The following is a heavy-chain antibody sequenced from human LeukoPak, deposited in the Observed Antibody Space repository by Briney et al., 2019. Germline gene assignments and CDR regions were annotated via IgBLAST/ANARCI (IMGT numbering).Heavy chain of an antibody. D-gene: IGHD6-13*01. Sequence: SETLSLTCTVSDGSVSSSSYYWGWIRQPPGKGLEWIGSDYYSGITYYNPSLKSRLTISVDTSKNQFFLKLSSVTAADTAVYYCARQIAASRWAFDVWGQGTVVTVSS. CDR3: ARQIAASRWAFDV. CDR2: DYYSGIT. CDR1: DGSVSSSSYY. J-gene: IGHJ3*01. V-gene: IGHV4-39*01.